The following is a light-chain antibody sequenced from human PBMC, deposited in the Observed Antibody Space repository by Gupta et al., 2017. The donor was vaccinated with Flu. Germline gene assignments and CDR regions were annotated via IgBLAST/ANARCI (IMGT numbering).Light chain of an antibody. CDR3: QSADSSDTVV. V-gene: IGLV3-25*02. Sequence: SYELTQPPPVSGSPGKTARITCSGDALKKQYSLWYQQKAGHARVGVIYQDSGRPAGIPEGVSASSSGTTATTTISGVQEDDDADDYYQSADSSDTVVFGGGTKLTVL. CDR2: QDS. J-gene: IGLJ3*02. CDR1: ALKKQY.